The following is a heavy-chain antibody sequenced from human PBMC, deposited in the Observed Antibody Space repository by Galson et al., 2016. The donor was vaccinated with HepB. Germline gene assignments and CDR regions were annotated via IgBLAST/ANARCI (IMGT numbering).Heavy chain of an antibody. D-gene: IGHD4-17*01. CDR3: ARESGAYSYYSGLDV. J-gene: IGHJ6*02. V-gene: IGHV3-48*04. Sequence: SLRLSCAASGFTFSDYSMNWVRQSPEKGLEWVAYISGRSSTIQYADSVRGRITVSRDNTKNSMLLQMSSLRVEDTAVYYCARESGAYSYYSGLDVWGLGTTVTVSS. CDR1: GFTFSDYS. CDR2: ISGRSSTI.